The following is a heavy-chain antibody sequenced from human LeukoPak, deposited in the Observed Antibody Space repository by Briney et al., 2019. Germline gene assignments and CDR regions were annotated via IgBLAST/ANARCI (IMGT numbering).Heavy chain of an antibody. Sequence: GESLKISCKGFGHVFTTYWIAWVRSTPTKGLEWMGIIYPGDSDTKYSPSFQGQVTISVDKSTTTAFLQWRSLKASDSAIYFWARKPTSRVWEKYGIEGWGQGTAVTVSS. CDR3: ARKPTSRVWEKYGIEG. CDR1: GHVFTTYW. CDR2: IYPGDSDT. J-gene: IGHJ6*02. D-gene: IGHD2-2*01. V-gene: IGHV5-51*01.